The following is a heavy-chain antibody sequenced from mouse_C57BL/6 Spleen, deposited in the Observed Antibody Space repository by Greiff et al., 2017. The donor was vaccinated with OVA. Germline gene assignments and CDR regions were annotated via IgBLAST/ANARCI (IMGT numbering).Heavy chain of an antibody. J-gene: IGHJ2*01. V-gene: IGHV1-82*01. CDR1: GYAFSSSW. CDR2: IYPGDGDT. Sequence: VQLQESGPELVKPGASVKISCKASGYAFSSSWMNWVKQRPGKGLEWIGRIYPGDGDTNYNGKFKGKATLTADKSSSTAYMQLSSLTSEDSAVYFCARREGYWGQGTTLTVSS. CDR3: ARREGY.